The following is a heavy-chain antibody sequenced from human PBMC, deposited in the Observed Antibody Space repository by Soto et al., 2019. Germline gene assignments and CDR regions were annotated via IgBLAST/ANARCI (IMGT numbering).Heavy chain of an antibody. CDR2: INAGNGNT. V-gene: IGHV1-3*01. CDR1: REALTSYA. J-gene: IGHJ4*02. Sequence: GTSVELSWEECREALTSYARRWVRQAPGQRLEWMGWINAGNGNTKYSQKFQGRVTITRDTSASTAYMELSSLRSEDTAVYYCASESYGGEFDYWGQGTLVTVSS. CDR3: ASESYGGEFDY. D-gene: IGHD4-17*01.